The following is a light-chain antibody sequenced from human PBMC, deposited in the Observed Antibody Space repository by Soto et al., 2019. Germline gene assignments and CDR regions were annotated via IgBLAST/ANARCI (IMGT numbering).Light chain of an antibody. CDR3: QQYYNWRPR. Sequence: EIVMTQSPATLSVSPGERATLSCRASQSVSSNLAWYQQKPGQAPRLLMYGASTRATGVPARFSGSGSGTEFTLTISRLQSEDFAVYYCQQYYNWRPRFGQGTKVDIK. V-gene: IGKV3-15*01. CDR1: QSVSSN. CDR2: GAS. J-gene: IGKJ1*01.